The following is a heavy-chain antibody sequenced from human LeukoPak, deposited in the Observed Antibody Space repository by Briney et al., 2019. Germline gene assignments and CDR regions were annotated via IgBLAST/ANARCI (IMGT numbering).Heavy chain of an antibody. CDR3: AKRQQWLPFDY. J-gene: IGHJ4*02. V-gene: IGHV3-23*01. CDR2: IPASGIST. D-gene: IGHD6-19*01. CDR1: GFPFTNYV. Sequence: PRGSLRLSCAASGFPFTNYVMSWVSPAQGKGLEWVSSIPASGISTYYADSVRGGFTISRDNSKSTLYLQMHSLRAEDTAVYYCAKRQQWLPFDYWGQGTLVTVCS.